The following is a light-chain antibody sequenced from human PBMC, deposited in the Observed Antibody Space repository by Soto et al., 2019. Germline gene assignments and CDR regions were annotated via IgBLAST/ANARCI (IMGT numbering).Light chain of an antibody. CDR1: SSDVGSYNR. CDR2: EVS. Sequence: QSALTQPPSVSGSPGQSVTISCTGTSSDVGSYNRVSWYQQPPGTAPKLMIYEVSNRPSGVPERVSGSKSGNTASLTISGLQAEDEADYYCSLYTSSSTLVFGGGTKLTVL. V-gene: IGLV2-18*01. J-gene: IGLJ2*01. CDR3: SLYTSSSTLV.